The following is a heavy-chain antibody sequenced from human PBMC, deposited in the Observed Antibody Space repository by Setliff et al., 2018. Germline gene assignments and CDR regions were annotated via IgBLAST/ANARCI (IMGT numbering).Heavy chain of an antibody. Sequence: ASVKVSCKASGYSFQRYGINWLRQAPGQGLEWLGWISSYNGNTKYAQTVQDRIRVTTDTSTSTSYMELRSLRSDDTAVYFCATEGRGVTTAHWGQGTLVTVSS. CDR1: GYSFQRYG. CDR2: ISSYNGNT. V-gene: IGHV1-18*04. CDR3: ATEGRGVTTAH. J-gene: IGHJ4*02. D-gene: IGHD4-17*01.